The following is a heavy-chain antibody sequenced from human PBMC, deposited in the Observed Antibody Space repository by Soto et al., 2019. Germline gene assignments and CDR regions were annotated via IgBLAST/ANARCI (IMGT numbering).Heavy chain of an antibody. CDR1: GFTFSSYS. V-gene: IGHV3-21*01. J-gene: IGHJ6*03. CDR3: AREVATKDYYYYYYMDV. Sequence: GGSLRLSCAASGFTFSSYSMNWVRQAPGKGLECVLSISSSSSYIYYADSVKGRFTISRDNAKNSLYLQMNSLRAEDTAVYYCAREVATKDYYYYYYMDVWGKGTTVTVSS. CDR2: ISSSSSYI. D-gene: IGHD5-12*01.